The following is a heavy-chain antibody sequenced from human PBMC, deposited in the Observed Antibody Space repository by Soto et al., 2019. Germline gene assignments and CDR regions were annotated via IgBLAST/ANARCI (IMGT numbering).Heavy chain of an antibody. Sequence: ASVKVSCKASGGTFSSYTISWVRQAPGQGLEWMGRIIPILGIANYAQKFQGRVTITADKSTSTAYMELSSLRSEDTAVYYCARGARSGYETPYYYYMDVWGKGTTVTVSS. CDR1: GGTFSSYT. J-gene: IGHJ6*03. CDR3: ARGARSGYETPYYYYMDV. CDR2: IIPILGIA. V-gene: IGHV1-69*02. D-gene: IGHD5-12*01.